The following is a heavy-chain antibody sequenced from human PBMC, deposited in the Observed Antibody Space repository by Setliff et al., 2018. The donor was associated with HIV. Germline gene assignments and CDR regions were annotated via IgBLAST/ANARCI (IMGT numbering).Heavy chain of an antibody. CDR1: GGSISSSTYY. J-gene: IGHJ6*03. CDR2: IYYSGST. V-gene: IGHV4-39*01. CDR3: ARQSGHRYGTYYYSYYVDV. D-gene: IGHD5-18*01. Sequence: PSETLSLTCTVSGGSISSSTYYWGWIRQPPGKGLEWIGSIYYSGSTYYNPSLKSRVTISVDTSKNQLSLRLSSVTAADTAVYYCARQSGHRYGTYYYSYYVDVWGKGTTVTVSS.